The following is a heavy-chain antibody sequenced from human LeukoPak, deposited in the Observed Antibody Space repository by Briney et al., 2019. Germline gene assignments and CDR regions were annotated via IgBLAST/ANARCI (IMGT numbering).Heavy chain of an antibody. Sequence: GASVKVSCKASGYTFTSYYMHWVRQAPGQGLEWMGIINPSGGSTSYAQKFQGRVTMTRDTSTSTVYMELSSLRSEDTAVYYCARDYDYYDSSGYYYPPRPGYYFDYWGQGTLVTVSS. D-gene: IGHD3-22*01. CDR3: ARDYDYYDSSGYYYPPRPGYYFDY. V-gene: IGHV1-46*01. CDR1: GYTFTSYY. CDR2: INPSGGST. J-gene: IGHJ4*02.